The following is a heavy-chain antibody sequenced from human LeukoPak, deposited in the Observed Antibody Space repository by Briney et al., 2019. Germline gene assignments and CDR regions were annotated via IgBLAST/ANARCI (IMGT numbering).Heavy chain of an antibody. CDR3: ARGLTFGGVIVDFDY. Sequence: ASVKVSCKASGYTFTSYYMHWVRQAPGQGLEWMGIINPSGGSTSYAQKFQGRVTMTRDMSTSTVYMELSSLRSDDTAVYYCARGLTFGGVIVDFDYWGQGTLVTVSS. V-gene: IGHV1-46*01. J-gene: IGHJ4*02. CDR1: GYTFTSYY. CDR2: INPSGGST. D-gene: IGHD3-16*02.